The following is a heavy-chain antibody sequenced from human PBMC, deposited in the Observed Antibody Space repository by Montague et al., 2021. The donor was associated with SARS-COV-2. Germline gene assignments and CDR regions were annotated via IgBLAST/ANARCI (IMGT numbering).Heavy chain of an antibody. CDR3: ASERFYGSGSYYNPVLLVGY. CDR2: IYYSGST. J-gene: IGHJ4*02. V-gene: IGHV4-39*01. D-gene: IGHD3-10*01. CDR1: GGSINSSSYY. Sequence: SETLSLTCTVSGGSINSSSYYWGWIRQPPGKGLEWIGSIYYSGSTYYNPSLKSPVTISVDTSKNQFSLELSSVTAADTAAYYCASERFYGSGSYYNPVLLVGYWGQGTLVTVSS.